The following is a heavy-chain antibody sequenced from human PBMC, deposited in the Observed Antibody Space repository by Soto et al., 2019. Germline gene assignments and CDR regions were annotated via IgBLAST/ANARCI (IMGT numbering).Heavy chain of an antibody. CDR3: AKDLPERRLGRTDY. CDR2: ISYDGSNK. J-gene: IGHJ4*02. Sequence: QVQLVESGGGVVQPGRSLRLSCAASGFTFSSYGMHWVRQAPGKGLEWVAVISYDGSNKYYADSVKGRFTISRDNSKNTLYLQMNSLRAEDTAVYYCAKDLPERRLGRTDYWGQGTLVTVSS. V-gene: IGHV3-30*18. CDR1: GFTFSSYG. D-gene: IGHD1-1*01.